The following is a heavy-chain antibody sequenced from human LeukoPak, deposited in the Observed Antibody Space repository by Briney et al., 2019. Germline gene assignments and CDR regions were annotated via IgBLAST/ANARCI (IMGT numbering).Heavy chain of an antibody. Sequence: GGSLRLSCAASGFTFSSYSMNWVRQAPGKGLEWVSSISSSSSYIYYADSVKGRFTIPRDNAKNSLYLQMNSLRAEDTAVYYCARDRVVVAAIDYWGQGTLVTVSS. CDR3: ARDRVVVAAIDY. D-gene: IGHD2-15*01. J-gene: IGHJ4*02. CDR2: ISSSSSYI. V-gene: IGHV3-21*01. CDR1: GFTFSSYS.